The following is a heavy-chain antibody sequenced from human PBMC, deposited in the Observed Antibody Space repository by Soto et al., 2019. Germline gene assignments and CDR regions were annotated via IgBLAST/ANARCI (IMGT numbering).Heavy chain of an antibody. J-gene: IGHJ6*02. Sequence: GESLKISCKGSGYSSTSYWICWVRQMPGKGLEWMGLIYPGDSDTRYSPSFQGQVTISADKSISTAYLQWSSLKASDTAMYYCARRYQLDGMDVWGQGTTGTVSS. V-gene: IGHV5-51*01. CDR1: GYSSTSYW. D-gene: IGHD2-2*01. CDR3: ARRYQLDGMDV. CDR2: IYPGDSDT.